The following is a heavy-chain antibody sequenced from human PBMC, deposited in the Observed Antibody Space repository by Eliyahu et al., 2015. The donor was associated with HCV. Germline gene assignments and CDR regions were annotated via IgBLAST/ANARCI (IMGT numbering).Heavy chain of an antibody. CDR3: TMTYYDSTPFDY. D-gene: IGHD3-22*01. CDR2: IKSKTDGGTT. Sequence: EVQLVESGGGLVKPGGSLRLSCAASGFXFXNAWMSWVRQAPGKGLEXVGRIKSKTDGGTTDYAAPVKGRFTISRDDSKNTLYLQMNSLKTEDTAVYYCTMTYYDSTPFDYWGQGTLVTVSS. CDR1: GFXFXNAW. J-gene: IGHJ4*02. V-gene: IGHV3-15*01.